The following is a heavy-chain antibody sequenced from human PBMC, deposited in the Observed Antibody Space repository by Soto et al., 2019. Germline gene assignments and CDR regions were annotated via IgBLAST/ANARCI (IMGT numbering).Heavy chain of an antibody. CDR2: ISAYNGNT. D-gene: IGHD6-19*01. CDR1: CYNFTSCA. V-gene: IGHV1-18*01. CDR3: ARDFGRQWLVTLFADV. Sequence: SVQASCKASCYNFTSCAISWGRQATEQGLEWMGWISAYNGNTNYAQKLQGRVTMTTDTSTSTAYMELRSLRSDDTAVYYCARDFGRQWLVTLFADVWGQGTTVTVSS. J-gene: IGHJ6*02.